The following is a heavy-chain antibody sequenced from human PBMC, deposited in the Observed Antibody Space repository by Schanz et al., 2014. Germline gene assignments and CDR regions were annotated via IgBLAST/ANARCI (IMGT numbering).Heavy chain of an antibody. J-gene: IGHJ4*02. V-gene: IGHV4-39*01. CDR2: IYHSGST. CDR3: ARHMGRLSSSRGNYFDY. D-gene: IGHD6-13*01. Sequence: QLQLQESGPGLVKPSETLSLTCTVSGGSISSSSYFWGWIRQPPGKGLEWIGSIYHSGSTYNNPSLKSRVTMSVEPSKTHFSLKLYSVTAADTALYYCARHMGRLSSSRGNYFDYWGQGTLVTVSS. CDR1: GGSISSSSYF.